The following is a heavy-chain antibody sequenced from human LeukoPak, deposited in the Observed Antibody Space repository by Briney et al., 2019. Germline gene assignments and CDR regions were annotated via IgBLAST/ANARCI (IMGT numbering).Heavy chain of an antibody. V-gene: IGHV3-30*02. D-gene: IGHD6-6*01. CDR1: GVTFSSYG. CDR2: IRYYGSNK. J-gene: IGHJ5*02. Sequence: QAGGTLRLSCAASGVTFSSYGMHWVRQAPGKGLEWVGFIRYYGSNKYYADSRKGRFNISRDKSKNTIYLQMNSMRAEDKAVYYCAREREGIAARWWVEEPRWYFFDRWGQGTLVTVSS. CDR3: AREREGIAARWWVEEPRWYFFDR.